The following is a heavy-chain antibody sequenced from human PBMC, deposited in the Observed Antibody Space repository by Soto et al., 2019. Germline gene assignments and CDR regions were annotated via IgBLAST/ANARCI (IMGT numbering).Heavy chain of an antibody. CDR3: ATLGGTGLPFYYGLDV. V-gene: IGHV4-39*01. CDR1: CISIRGINYY. Sequence: SETLSLTCAVSCISIRGINYYWGWIRQSPGRGVEGIDYISYSGTTCYNTSLKSPTTISVDTSRNLFSLRLTSETAADAAVYYGATLGGTGLPFYYGLDVWGPGTTVTVSS. J-gene: IGHJ6*02. D-gene: IGHD1-26*01. CDR2: ISYSGTT.